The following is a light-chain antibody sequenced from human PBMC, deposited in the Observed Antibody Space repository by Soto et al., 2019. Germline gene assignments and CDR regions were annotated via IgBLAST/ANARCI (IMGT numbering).Light chain of an antibody. CDR1: QSVSSSY. CDR3: QQYGSSPRT. J-gene: IGKJ1*01. V-gene: IGKV3-20*01. Sequence: EIVLTQSPGTLSLSPGERATLSCRASQSVSSSYLAWYQQKPGQAPRLLIYGASSMATGIPARFSGSGSGTDFTLTISRLEPEDFAVYYCQQYGSSPRTFGQGTKVEIK. CDR2: GAS.